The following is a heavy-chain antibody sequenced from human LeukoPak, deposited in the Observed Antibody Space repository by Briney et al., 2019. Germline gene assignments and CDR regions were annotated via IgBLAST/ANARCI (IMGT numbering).Heavy chain of an antibody. J-gene: IGHJ6*04. CDR2: ISYDGSNK. CDR3: AKAAVAGTGYYGMDV. CDR1: GFTFSSYA. V-gene: IGHV3-30-3*01. Sequence: GRSLRLSCAASGFTFSSYAMHWVRQAPGKGLEWVAVISYDGSNKYYADSVKGRFTISRDNSKNTLYLQMNSLRAEDTAVYYCAKAAVAGTGYYGMDVWGKGTTVTVSS. D-gene: IGHD6-19*01.